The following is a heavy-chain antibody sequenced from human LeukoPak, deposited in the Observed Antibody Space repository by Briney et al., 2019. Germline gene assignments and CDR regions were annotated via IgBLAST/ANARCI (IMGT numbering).Heavy chain of an antibody. V-gene: IGHV3-64D*06. D-gene: IGHD3-10*01. CDR2: ISSNGGST. CDR3: LKDWGMVQGVPLAIGPPFVDY. CDR1: GFTFSSYA. Sequence: GGSLRLSCSASGFTFSSYAMHWVRQAPGKGLEYVSAISSNGGSTYYADSVKGRFTISRDNSKNTLYLQMSSLRAEDSAVYYCLKDWGMVQGVPLAIGPPFVDYRGQGTLVTVSS. J-gene: IGHJ4*02.